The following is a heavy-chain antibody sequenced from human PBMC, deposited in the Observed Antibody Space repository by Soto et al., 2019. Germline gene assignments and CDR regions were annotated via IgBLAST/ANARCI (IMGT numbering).Heavy chain of an antibody. J-gene: IGHJ6*02. V-gene: IGHV4-4*02. CDR3: ARVWAISSGYIDYVATYYYYGMDV. Sequence: QVRLQESGPGLVKPSGTLSLTCAVSGASISNSNWWSWVRQPPGKGLEWIGEIHHSRSTKYNPSLKSRMTISVDKSKNQFSLNLSSVTAADTAVYYCARVWAISSGYIDYVATYYYYGMDVWGPGTTVTGSS. CDR2: IHHSRST. CDR1: GASISNSNW. D-gene: IGHD5-12*01.